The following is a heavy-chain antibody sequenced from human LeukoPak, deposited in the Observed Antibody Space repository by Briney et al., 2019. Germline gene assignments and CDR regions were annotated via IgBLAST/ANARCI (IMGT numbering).Heavy chain of an antibody. J-gene: IGHJ4*02. CDR2: INTGVRSA. CDR3: ARETLNCGGDCFDY. CDR1: VFSLSAYE. D-gene: IGHD2-21*01. Sequence: GGSLRLSCIGYVFSLSAYEFNWVRQAPGKGLEWISYINTGVRSAYYAGSVKCRFTISRDDANSAVHLEMNSLRAEDTAIYYCARETLNCGGDCFDYWGQGALVTVST. V-gene: IGHV3-48*03.